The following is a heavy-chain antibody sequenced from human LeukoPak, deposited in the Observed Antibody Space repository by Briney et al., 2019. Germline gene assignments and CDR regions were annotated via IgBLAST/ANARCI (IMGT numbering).Heavy chain of an antibody. Sequence: GGSLRLSCAASGFTLSSYAMSWVRQGPGKGLEWVSAISVSGNTYHADSVKGRFTISRDNSKNTLYLQMNSLRAEDTAVYYCARGDYHSKFDYWGQGTLVTVSS. D-gene: IGHD4-17*01. CDR2: ISVSGNT. CDR1: GFTLSSYA. V-gene: IGHV3-23*01. J-gene: IGHJ4*02. CDR3: ARGDYHSKFDY.